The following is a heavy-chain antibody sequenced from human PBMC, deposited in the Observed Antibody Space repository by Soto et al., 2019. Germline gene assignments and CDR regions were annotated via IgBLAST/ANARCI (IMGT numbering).Heavy chain of an antibody. CDR3: AKAGYCVSTSCYFPFVY. D-gene: IGHD2-2*01. CDR1: EFTFSTHA. J-gene: IGHJ4*02. Sequence: EVQLLESGGGLVQPGGSLRLSCAASEFTFSTHAMTWVRQAPGKGLEWVSSISGSGGSTYYADSVKGRFTISRDNSKNTLYLQMTSLRAEDAAVYSCAKAGYCVSTSCYFPFVYWGQGTLVTVSS. V-gene: IGHV3-23*01. CDR2: ISGSGGST.